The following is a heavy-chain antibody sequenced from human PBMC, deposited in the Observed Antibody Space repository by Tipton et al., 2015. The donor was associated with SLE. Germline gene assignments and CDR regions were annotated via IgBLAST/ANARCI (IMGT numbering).Heavy chain of an antibody. V-gene: IGHV1-18*01. D-gene: IGHD1-26*01. CDR3: ARVGSERPPDSGAFDI. Sequence: QVQLVQSGSELKKPGASVKVSCKASGYTFTSYGISWVRQAPGQGLEWMGWISAYNGNTNYAQKLQGRVTMTTDTSTSTAYMELRSLRSDDTAVYYCARVGSERPPDSGAFDIWGQGTMVTVSS. CDR2: ISAYNGNT. J-gene: IGHJ3*02. CDR1: GYTFTSYG.